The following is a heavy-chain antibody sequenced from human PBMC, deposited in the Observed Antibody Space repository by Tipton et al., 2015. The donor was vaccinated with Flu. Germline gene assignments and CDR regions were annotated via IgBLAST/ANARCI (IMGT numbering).Heavy chain of an antibody. CDR2: IKHDGSEK. J-gene: IGHJ4*02. Sequence: SLRLSCAASGFTFSGYGMHWVRQAPGKGLEWVANIKHDGSEKYYVDSVEGRFTISRDNAKNSLYLQMNSLRAEDTAVYYCTADLGYWGQGTLVTVSS. V-gene: IGHV3-7*01. CDR3: TADLGY. CDR1: GFTFSGYG.